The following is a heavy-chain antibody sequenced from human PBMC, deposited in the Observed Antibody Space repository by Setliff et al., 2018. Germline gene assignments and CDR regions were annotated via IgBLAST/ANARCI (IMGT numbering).Heavy chain of an antibody. CDR3: VRHPYYDSSGYYSYFDY. Sequence: PGESLKISCQGSGYTFTNYWIGWVRQMSGKGLEWMGILKPGGSGIRYSPSFQGQVTLSADTSIATAYLHWTSLKASDTAMYYCVRHPYYDSSGYYSYFDYWGQGALVTVSS. CDR2: LKPGGSGI. V-gene: IGHV5-51*01. J-gene: IGHJ4*02. D-gene: IGHD3-22*01. CDR1: GYTFTNYW.